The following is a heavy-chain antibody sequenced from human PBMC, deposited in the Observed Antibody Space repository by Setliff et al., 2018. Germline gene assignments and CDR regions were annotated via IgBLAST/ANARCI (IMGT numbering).Heavy chain of an antibody. V-gene: IGHV4-61*09. CDR2: VHPDGST. J-gene: IGHJ6*04. CDR1: GGSLSADYY. Sequence: SETLSLTCTVSGGSLSADYYWSWIRQPAGKGLEWIGHVHPDGSTNYNPSLYSRLIISLDTSKNQFSLNLNSATAADTAVYYCARHALSFDSAWDVWGKGTTVTVSS. CDR3: ARHALSFDSAWDV. D-gene: IGHD3-9*01.